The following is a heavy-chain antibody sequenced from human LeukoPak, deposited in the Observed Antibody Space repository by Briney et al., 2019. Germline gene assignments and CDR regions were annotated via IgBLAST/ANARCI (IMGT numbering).Heavy chain of an antibody. V-gene: IGHV3-21*01. D-gene: IGHD4-17*01. Sequence: GGSLRLSCAASGFTFSSYSMNWVRQAPGKGLEWVSSISSSSSYIYYADSVKGRFTISRDNAKNSLYLQMNSLRAEDTAVYYCARGNYGDYVVYYYYMDVWGKGTTVTVSS. J-gene: IGHJ6*03. CDR1: GFTFSSYS. CDR2: ISSSSSYI. CDR3: ARGNYGDYVVYYYYMDV.